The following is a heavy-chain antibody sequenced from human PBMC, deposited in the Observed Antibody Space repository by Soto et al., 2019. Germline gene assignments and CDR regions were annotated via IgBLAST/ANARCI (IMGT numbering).Heavy chain of an antibody. D-gene: IGHD3-3*01. J-gene: IGHJ6*02. CDR3: ARDRKRITIFGVVTPYYYNGMDV. CDR1: GGSFSGYY. V-gene: IGHV4-34*01. Sequence: SETLCLTCAVYGGSFSGYYWSWIRQPPGKGLEWIGEINHSGSTNYNPSLKSRVTISVDTSKNQFSLKLSSVTAADTAVYYCARDRKRITIFGVVTPYYYNGMDVWGQWTTLTVS. CDR2: INHSGST.